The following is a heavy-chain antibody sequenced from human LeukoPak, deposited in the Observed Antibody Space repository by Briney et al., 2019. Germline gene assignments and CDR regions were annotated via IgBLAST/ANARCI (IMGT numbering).Heavy chain of an antibody. V-gene: IGHV3-33*01. CDR1: GFTFSSYG. D-gene: IGHD3-3*01. Sequence: PGGSLRLSCAASGFTFSSYGMHWVRQAPGKGLEWVAVIWYDGSKKYYADSVKGRFNISRDSSKNTLYLQMSSLRVEDTAVYYCARGYDFWSGAFDYWGQGTLVTVSS. CDR3: ARGYDFWSGAFDY. CDR2: IWYDGSKK. J-gene: IGHJ4*02.